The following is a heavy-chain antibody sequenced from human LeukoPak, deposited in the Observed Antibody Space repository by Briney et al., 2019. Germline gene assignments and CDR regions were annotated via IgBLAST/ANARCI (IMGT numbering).Heavy chain of an antibody. Sequence: GGSLRLSCAASGLIFDDYTMHWVRQAPGKGLEWVSLISRNGAVTKYADSVRGRFTVSRDNSKNSLYLQMNSLTTEDTALYYCVKGPTIPPYYPSGSYYETKAQFDVWGQGTLVTVSS. V-gene: IGHV3-43*01. CDR1: GLIFDDYT. CDR2: ISRNGAVT. J-gene: IGHJ4*02. CDR3: VKGPTIPPYYPSGSYYETKAQFDV. D-gene: IGHD3-10*01.